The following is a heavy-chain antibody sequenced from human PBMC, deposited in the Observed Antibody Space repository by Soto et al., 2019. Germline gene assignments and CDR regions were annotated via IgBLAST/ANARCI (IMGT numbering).Heavy chain of an antibody. CDR1: GFTFSSYA. V-gene: IGHV3-30-3*01. D-gene: IGHD2-8*01. J-gene: IGHJ4*02. CDR2: ISYDGSNK. Sequence: GGSLRLSCAASGFTFSSYAMHWVRQAPGKGLEWVAVISYDGSNKYYADSVKGRFTISRDNSKNTLYLQMNSLRAEDTAVYYCARDLGLMATIYYFDYWGQGTLVTVSS. CDR3: ARDLGLMATIYYFDY.